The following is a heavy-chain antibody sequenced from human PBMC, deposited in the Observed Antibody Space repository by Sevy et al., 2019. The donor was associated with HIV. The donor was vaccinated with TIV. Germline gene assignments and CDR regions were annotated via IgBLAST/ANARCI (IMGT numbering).Heavy chain of an antibody. D-gene: IGHD4-17*01. Sequence: GGSLRLSCAASGFTFSSYWMSWVRQAPGKGLEWVAYINQDGSQKSYVDSVKGRFTISRDNAKNSLYLQMNSLRAEDTAVYYCARDLPPSATTVAHFDCWGQGTLVTVSS. CDR1: GFTFSSYW. CDR3: ARDLPPSATTVAHFDC. J-gene: IGHJ4*02. V-gene: IGHV3-7*01. CDR2: INQDGSQK.